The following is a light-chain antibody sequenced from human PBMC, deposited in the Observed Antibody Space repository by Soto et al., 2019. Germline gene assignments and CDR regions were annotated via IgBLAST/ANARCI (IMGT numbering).Light chain of an antibody. CDR1: QSSSTE. Sequence: EIVVTQSPATLSVSPGERATLSCRASQSSSTELAWYQQKPGQPPSLLIYSASTRATGVPARFTGSGSGSEFTLTVSGLQTEDFAVYYCQQRHNWPFTFGQGTRLEI. CDR3: QQRHNWPFT. J-gene: IGKJ2*01. V-gene: IGKV3-15*01. CDR2: SAS.